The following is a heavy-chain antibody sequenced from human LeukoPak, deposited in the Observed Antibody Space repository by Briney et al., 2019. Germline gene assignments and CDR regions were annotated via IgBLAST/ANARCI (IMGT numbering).Heavy chain of an antibody. CDR1: GGSISSYY. J-gene: IGHJ3*02. D-gene: IGHD3-22*01. Sequence: SETLSLTCTVSGGSISSYYWSWIRQPPGKGLEWIGYIYYSGSTNYNPSLKSRVTISVDTSKNQFSLKLSSVTAADTAVYYCARDTMIVVVDIWGQGTMVTVSS. V-gene: IGHV4-59*12. CDR3: ARDTMIVVVDI. CDR2: IYYSGST.